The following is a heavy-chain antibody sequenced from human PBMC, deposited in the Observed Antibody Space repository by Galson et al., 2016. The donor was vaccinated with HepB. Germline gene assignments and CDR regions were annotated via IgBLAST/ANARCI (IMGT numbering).Heavy chain of an antibody. J-gene: IGHJ2*01. D-gene: IGHD2-15*01. CDR2: IDPQDGET. CDR3: ATIGGSRGHRYFDV. V-gene: IGHV1-69-2*01. CDR1: GLTLTDYY. Sequence: SCKVSGLTLTDYYIHWLQQAPGKGLEWVGLIDPQDGETIYADKFQGTVTISADTSVDTAYMELSVLRSEDTAVYFGATIGGSRGHRYFDVWGRGTLVIVSS.